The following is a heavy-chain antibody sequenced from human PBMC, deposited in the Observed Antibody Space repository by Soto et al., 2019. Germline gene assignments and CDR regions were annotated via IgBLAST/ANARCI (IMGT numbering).Heavy chain of an antibody. CDR2: IYYSGST. CDR1: GGSISSYY. Sequence: SETLSLTCTVSGGSISSYYWSWIRQPPGKGLEWIGYIYYSGSTNYNPSLKSRVTISVDTSKNQFSLKLSSVTAADTAVYYCASTRRGYSYGYFDDWGQRTVVTVSS. D-gene: IGHD5-18*01. J-gene: IGHJ4*02. CDR3: ASTRRGYSYGYFDD. V-gene: IGHV4-59*01.